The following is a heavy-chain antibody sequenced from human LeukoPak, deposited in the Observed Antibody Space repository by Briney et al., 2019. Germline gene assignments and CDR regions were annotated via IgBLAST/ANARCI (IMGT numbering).Heavy chain of an antibody. D-gene: IGHD6-19*01. J-gene: IGHJ6*03. CDR1: GDSVSSNSAA. Sequence: SQTLSLTCATSGDSVSSNSAAWNWIRQSPSRGLEWLGRTYYRSKWYNDYAVSVKSRITINPDTSKNQFSLQLNSVTPEDTAVYYCARAFFLAVAGYVPYYYYYYMDVWGKGTTVTVSS. CDR3: ARAFFLAVAGYVPYYYYYYMDV. CDR2: TYYRSKWYN. V-gene: IGHV6-1*01.